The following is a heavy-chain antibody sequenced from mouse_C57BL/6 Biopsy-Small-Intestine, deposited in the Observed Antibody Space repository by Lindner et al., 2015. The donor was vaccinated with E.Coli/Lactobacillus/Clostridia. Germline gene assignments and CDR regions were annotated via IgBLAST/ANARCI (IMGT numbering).Heavy chain of an antibody. V-gene: IGHV1-81*01. CDR1: GGTFSSYA. D-gene: IGHD1-1*01. J-gene: IGHJ1*01. CDR3: ARTGYDKRDYYYGMGV. CDR2: IIPIFGTA. Sequence: SVKVSCKASGGTFSSYAFSWVRQAPGQGLEWMGGIIPIFGTAIYAQKFQGRVTITADESTSTAYMDLSSLRSEDTAVYYCARTGYDKRDYYYGMGVWGQGTTVTVSS.